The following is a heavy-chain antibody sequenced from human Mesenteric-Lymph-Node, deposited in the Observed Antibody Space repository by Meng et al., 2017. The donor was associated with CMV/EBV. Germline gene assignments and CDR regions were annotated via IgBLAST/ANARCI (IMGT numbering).Heavy chain of an antibody. CDR1: GDTFNTAA. V-gene: IGHV1-69*01. J-gene: IGHJ5*02. CDR3: ARGGTPQYSGLDP. D-gene: IGHD5-18*01. CDR2: LTHKFNVT. Sequence: CKASGDTFNTAAISWLRQAPGQGLEWMGVLTHKFNVTNYAQKLQGRVTLSADEFTSTAYMDISSLRSEDTAVYYCARGGTPQYSGLDPWGQGTLVTVSS.